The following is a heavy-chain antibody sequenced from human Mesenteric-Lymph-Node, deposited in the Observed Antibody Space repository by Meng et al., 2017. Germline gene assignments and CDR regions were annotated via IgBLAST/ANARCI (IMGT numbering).Heavy chain of an antibody. CDR1: GFTFSTYW. V-gene: IGHV3-7*01. Sequence: GESLKISCAASGFTFSTYWMSWARQAPGKGLEYVGNIKQDGSAEYFVDSVKGRFTISRDNSKNSLFLQMNSLRGDDTAVYYCGRAERWGQGTLVTVSS. J-gene: IGHJ4*02. CDR3: GRAER. CDR2: IKQDGSAE.